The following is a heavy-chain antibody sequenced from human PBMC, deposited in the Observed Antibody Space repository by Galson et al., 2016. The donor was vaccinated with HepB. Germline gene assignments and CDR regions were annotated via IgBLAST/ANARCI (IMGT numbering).Heavy chain of an antibody. CDR2: IRSSGLT. D-gene: IGHD2-15*01. Sequence: SLRLSCAASGFIVSSNYMSWVRQTPGKGLEWVSVIRSSGLTYYADSVMGRFTISRDDAKNTVYLQMHSLRAEDTAVYYCVRHSLYCSGGGCSDSFDYWGRGTLVTVSS. J-gene: IGHJ4*02. CDR1: GFIVSSNY. V-gene: IGHV3-53*01. CDR3: VRHSLYCSGGGCSDSFDY.